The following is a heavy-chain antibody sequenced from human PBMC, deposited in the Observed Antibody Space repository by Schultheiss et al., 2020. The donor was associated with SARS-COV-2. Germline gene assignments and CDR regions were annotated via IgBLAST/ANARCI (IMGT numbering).Heavy chain of an antibody. CDR2: INPNSGGT. J-gene: IGHJ5*02. CDR3: ARDPLGDGHDWQFDP. V-gene: IGHV1-2*02. Sequence: ASVNVSCKASGYTFTSYAMHWVRQAPGQGLEWMGWINPNSGGTNYAQKFQGRVTMTRDTSISTAYMELSRLRSDDTAVYYCARDPLGDGHDWQFDPWGQGTLVTVSS. CDR1: GYTFTSYA. D-gene: IGHD5-12*01.